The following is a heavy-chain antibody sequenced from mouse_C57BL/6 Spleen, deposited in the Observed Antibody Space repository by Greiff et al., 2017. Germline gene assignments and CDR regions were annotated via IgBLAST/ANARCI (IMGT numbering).Heavy chain of an antibody. Sequence: VQLQQSGTVLARPGASVKMSCKTSGYTFTSYWMHWVKQRPGQGLEWIGAIYPGNSDTSYNQKFKGKAKLTAVTSASTAYMELSSLTNEDSAVYYCTRRGIMKYYYAMDYWGQGTSVTVSS. CDR1: GYTFTSYW. CDR2: IYPGNSDT. D-gene: IGHD2-3*01. J-gene: IGHJ4*01. CDR3: TRRGIMKYYYAMDY. V-gene: IGHV1-5*01.